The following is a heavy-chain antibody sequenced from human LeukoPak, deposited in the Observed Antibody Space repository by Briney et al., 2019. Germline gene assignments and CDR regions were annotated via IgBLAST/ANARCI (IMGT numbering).Heavy chain of an antibody. CDR3: ARRIAIKTYDP. J-gene: IGHJ5*02. V-gene: IGHV1-8*01. Sequence: ASVKVSCKASGYTFTSYEINWVRQATGQGLEWMGWINPNSGNADYAQKFHGRGTMTRNTSINTDYMELSSLRSEDTAVYYCARRIAIKTYDPWGQGTLVTVSS. D-gene: IGHD6-13*01. CDR1: GYTFTSYE. CDR2: INPNSGNA.